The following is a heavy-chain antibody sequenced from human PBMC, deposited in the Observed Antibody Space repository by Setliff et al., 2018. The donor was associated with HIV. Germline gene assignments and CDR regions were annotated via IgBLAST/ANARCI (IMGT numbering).Heavy chain of an antibody. Sequence: ASVKVSCKASGGTFSSYVINWVRQAPGQGLEWMGGAIPMLGIANHVHKFQGRVTITADKSTSTAYMELNSLRSEDTAVYCCARSSYYDVNSPFDYWGQGTRVTVSS. CDR3: ARSSYYDVNSPFDY. D-gene: IGHD3-16*01. V-gene: IGHV1-69*10. CDR2: AIPMLGIA. J-gene: IGHJ4*02. CDR1: GGTFSSYV.